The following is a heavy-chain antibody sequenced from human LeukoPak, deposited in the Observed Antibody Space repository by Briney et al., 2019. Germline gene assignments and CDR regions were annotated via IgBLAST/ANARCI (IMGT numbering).Heavy chain of an antibody. V-gene: IGHV3-15*01. J-gene: IGHJ1*01. CDR1: GFTFKLGY. D-gene: IGHD3-3*01. CDR2: NKSKTDGGTT. Sequence: PGGSLRLFCAASGFTFKLGYMTCVRHAPAKGLEWVARNKSKTDGGTTYYAAPVKGRFTISRDDSKNTLYLQMNSLKIEDTALYYCTTDLRLWGQGTLVTVSS. CDR3: TTDLRL.